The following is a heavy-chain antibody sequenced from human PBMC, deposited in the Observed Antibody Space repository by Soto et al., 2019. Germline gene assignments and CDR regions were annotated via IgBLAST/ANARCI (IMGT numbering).Heavy chain of an antibody. V-gene: IGHV3-48*01. CDR3: ARDATWSFDF. D-gene: IGHD2-8*02. CDR1: GFTFSPYS. J-gene: IGHJ4*02. Sequence: GGSLRLSCAASGFTFSPYSMTWIRQAPGKGLEWVSYIRSSPTTMYYADSVKGRFTISRDDAKNSLYLQMNSLRAEDTAVYYCARDATWSFDFWGQGTLVTVSS. CDR2: IRSSPTTM.